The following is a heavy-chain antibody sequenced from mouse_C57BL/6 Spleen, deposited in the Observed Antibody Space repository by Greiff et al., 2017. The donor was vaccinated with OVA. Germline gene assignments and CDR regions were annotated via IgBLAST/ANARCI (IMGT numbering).Heavy chain of an antibody. CDR3: ARRHYGSSYRYWYFDV. CDR2: IDPSDSYT. D-gene: IGHD1-1*01. V-gene: IGHV1-50*01. Sequence: QVQLQQPGAELVKPGASVKLSCKASGYTFTSYWMQWVKQRPGQGLEWIGEIDPSDSYTNYNQKFKGKATLTVDTSSSTAYMQLSSLTSEDSAVYYCARRHYGSSYRYWYFDVWGTGTTVTVSS. CDR1: GYTFTSYW. J-gene: IGHJ1*03.